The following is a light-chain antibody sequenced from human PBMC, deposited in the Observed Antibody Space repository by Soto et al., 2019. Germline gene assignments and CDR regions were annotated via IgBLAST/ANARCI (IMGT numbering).Light chain of an antibody. Sequence: AIQMTQSPSSLSASVGDRVTITCRASQGIRNALGWYQQKPGKAPKLLIYAASSLQSGAPSRFSGSGSGTDFTLTISGLHPEDFATYYCLQDYNYPRTFGQGT. V-gene: IGKV1-6*01. CDR2: AAS. CDR1: QGIRNA. J-gene: IGKJ1*01. CDR3: LQDYNYPRT.